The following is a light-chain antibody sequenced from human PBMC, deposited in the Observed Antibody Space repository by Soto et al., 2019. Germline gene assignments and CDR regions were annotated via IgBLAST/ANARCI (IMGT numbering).Light chain of an antibody. J-gene: IGKJ5*01. CDR2: WAS. CDR3: QQYYSTPIT. CDR1: QGVLYSSNNKNY. Sequence: DIVMTQSPDSLPVSLGERATINCKSSQGVLYSSNNKNYLAWYQQKPGQPPALLIYWASTRESGVPDRFSGSGSGTDFTLTISSLQAEDVAVYYCQQYYSTPITFGQGTRLEIK. V-gene: IGKV4-1*01.